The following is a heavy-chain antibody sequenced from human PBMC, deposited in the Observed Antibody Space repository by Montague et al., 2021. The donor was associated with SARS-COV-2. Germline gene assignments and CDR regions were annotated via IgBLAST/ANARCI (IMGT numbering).Heavy chain of an antibody. CDR2: IYHSGST. Sequence: SETLSLTCAVSGGSISSSNWWSWVRQPPGKGLEWIGEIYHSGSTYYNPSLKSRVTISVDTSKNQFSLKLSSVTAADTAVYYCARESSGCFFRRCSRYGMDVWGQGTTVTVSS. CDR3: ARESSGCFFRRCSRYGMDV. V-gene: IGHV4-4*02. J-gene: IGHJ6*02. CDR1: GGSISSSNW. D-gene: IGHD6-19*01.